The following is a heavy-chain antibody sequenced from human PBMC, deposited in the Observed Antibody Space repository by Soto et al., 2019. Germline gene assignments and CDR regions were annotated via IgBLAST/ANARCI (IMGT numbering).Heavy chain of an antibody. V-gene: IGHV3-23*01. J-gene: IGHJ4*02. CDR1: GFTFTTYA. CDR2: VSRSGDET. Sequence: EVQLLESGGGSVQPGGSLRLSCVASGFTFTTYAMSWVRQAPDKGLEWVSSVSRSGDETYYADSVKGRLIISRDNSKNTLYLQINSLRGEDTAVYYCAFAYHCDYWGQGTLVTVSS. CDR3: AFAYHCDY. D-gene: IGHD3-16*01.